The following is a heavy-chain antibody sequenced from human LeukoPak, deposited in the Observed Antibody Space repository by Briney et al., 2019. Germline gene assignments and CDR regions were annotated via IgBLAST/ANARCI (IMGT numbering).Heavy chain of an antibody. CDR3: ARGVGAREVDY. Sequence: SVKVSCKASGYTFTSYGISWVRQAPGQGLEWMGRIIPILGIANYAQKFQGRVTITADKSTSTAYMELSSLRSEDTAVYYCARGVGAREVDYWGQGTLVTVSS. J-gene: IGHJ4*02. CDR1: GYTFTSYG. V-gene: IGHV1-69*04. CDR2: IIPILGIA. D-gene: IGHD1-26*01.